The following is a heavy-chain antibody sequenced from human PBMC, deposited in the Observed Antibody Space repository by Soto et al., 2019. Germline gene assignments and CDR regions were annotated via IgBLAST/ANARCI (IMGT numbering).Heavy chain of an antibody. V-gene: IGHV4-59*01. CDR1: GGSIRGYY. Sequence: QVQLQGSGPGLVKPSETLSLTCTFSGGSIRGYYWTWIRQPPGKGLEWIGNIYDSGNTNYNPSLNGRVIIAIYVSKAQFSLTLSTVTAADTDVYFCASDRGGSGALYYYGMDVWGQGTTVTVSS. CDR2: IYDSGNT. D-gene: IGHD3-10*01. J-gene: IGHJ6*02. CDR3: ASDRGGSGALYYYGMDV.